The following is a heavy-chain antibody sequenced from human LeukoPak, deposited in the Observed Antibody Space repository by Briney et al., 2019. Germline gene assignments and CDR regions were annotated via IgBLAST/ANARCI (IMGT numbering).Heavy chain of an antibody. D-gene: IGHD3-22*01. CDR1: GFTLSGYF. Sequence: PGGSLRLSCAASGFTLSGYFRSWVRQAPGEGLEWVASIKGDGSEKYYVDSVKGRFTISRDNAKNSLYLQMNSLRAEDTAVYYCARDRGWRSSGYYLYYFDFWGQGTLVTVSS. CDR2: IKGDGSEK. CDR3: ARDRGWRSSGYYLYYFDF. J-gene: IGHJ4*02. V-gene: IGHV3-7*01.